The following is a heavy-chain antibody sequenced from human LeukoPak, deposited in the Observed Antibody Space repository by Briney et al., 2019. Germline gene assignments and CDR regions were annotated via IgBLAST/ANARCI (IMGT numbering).Heavy chain of an antibody. CDR2: IYYSGGT. V-gene: IGHV4-61*01. CDR3: ARAGEYCSSTSCYAVLGAFDI. Sequence: SQTRSLTCTVSGRSVSNSSYYWNWIRQPPVKGLEWIGYIYYSGGTNYNPSLKSRVTISVDTSKNQFSLKLSSVTAADTAVYYCARAGEYCSSTSCYAVLGAFDIWGQGTMVTVSS. D-gene: IGHD2-2*01. CDR1: GRSVSNSSYY. J-gene: IGHJ3*02.